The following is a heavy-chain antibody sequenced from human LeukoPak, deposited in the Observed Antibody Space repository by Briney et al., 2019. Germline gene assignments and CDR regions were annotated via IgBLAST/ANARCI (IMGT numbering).Heavy chain of an antibody. V-gene: IGHV1-18*04. CDR1: GHTFTSYG. CDR2: ISAYNGNT. Sequence: ASVKVSCKASGHTFTSYGISWVRQAPGQGLEWMGWISAYNGNTNYAQKLQGRVTMTTDTSTSTAYMELRSLRSDDTAVYYCAMSERMNDAFDIWGQGTMVTVSS. CDR3: AMSERMNDAFDI. J-gene: IGHJ3*02. D-gene: IGHD2-15*01.